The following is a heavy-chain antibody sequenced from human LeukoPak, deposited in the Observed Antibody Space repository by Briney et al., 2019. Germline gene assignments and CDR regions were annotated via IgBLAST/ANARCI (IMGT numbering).Heavy chain of an antibody. D-gene: IGHD1-14*01. V-gene: IGHV4-59*08. J-gene: IGHJ3*02. CDR1: GGSISSYY. CDR3: ARHTGELRTGAFDI. Sequence: SETLSLTCTVSGGSISSYYWSWIRQPPGKGLEWIGYIYYSGSTNYNPSLKSRVTISVDTSKNQFSLKLSSVTAADTAVYYCARHTGELRTGAFDIWGQGTMVTVSS. CDR2: IYYSGST.